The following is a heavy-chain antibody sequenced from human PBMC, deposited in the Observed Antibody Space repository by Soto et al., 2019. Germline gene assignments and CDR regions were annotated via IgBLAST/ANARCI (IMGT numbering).Heavy chain of an antibody. J-gene: IGHJ4*02. Sequence: SETLSLTCAVYGGSFSGYHWGWIRQSPGKGLEWIGSIYYSGSTHNNPSLKSRVTMSVDTYTNQFSLKLMSVTAADTAIYYCTRHEGGAAADRPLDYWGQGTLVTVSS. V-gene: IGHV4-34*01. CDR2: IYYSGST. CDR3: TRHEGGAAADRPLDY. D-gene: IGHD6-13*01. CDR1: GGSFSGYH.